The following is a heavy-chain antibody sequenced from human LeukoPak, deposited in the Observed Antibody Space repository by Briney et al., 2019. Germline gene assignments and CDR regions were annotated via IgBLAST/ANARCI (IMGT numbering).Heavy chain of an antibody. CDR3: AKEVGYYDILTGYFSAEYFQH. Sequence: GGSLRLSCTVSGFTVSSNSMSWVRQAPGKGLEWVSAISGSGGSTYYGDSVKGRFTISRDNSKNTLYLQMNSLRAEDTAVYYCAKEVGYYDILTGYFSAEYFQHWGQGTLVTVSS. CDR2: ISGSGGST. D-gene: IGHD3-9*01. V-gene: IGHV3-23*01. CDR1: GFTVSSNS. J-gene: IGHJ1*01.